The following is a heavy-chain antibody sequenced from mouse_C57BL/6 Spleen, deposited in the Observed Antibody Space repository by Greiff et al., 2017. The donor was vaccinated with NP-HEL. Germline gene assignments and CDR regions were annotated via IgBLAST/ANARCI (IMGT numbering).Heavy chain of an antibody. J-gene: IGHJ2*01. V-gene: IGHV5-4*01. D-gene: IGHD1-1*01. CDR3: ARYYGSSPYYFDY. CDR1: GFTFSSYA. CDR2: ISDGGSYT. Sequence: EVQGVESGGGLVKPGGSLKLSCAASGFTFSSYAMSWVRQTPEKRLEWVATISDGGSYTYYPDNVKGRFTISRDNAKNNLYLQMSHLKSEDTAMYYCARYYGSSPYYFDYWGQGTTLTVSS.